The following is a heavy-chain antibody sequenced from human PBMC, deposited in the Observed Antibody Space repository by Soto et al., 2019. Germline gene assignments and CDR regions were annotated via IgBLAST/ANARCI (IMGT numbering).Heavy chain of an antibody. CDR2: ITGSGSGT. CDR1: GFTFNSHV. J-gene: IGHJ6*02. CDR3: ARFIVEIGAAGWGRPMDV. D-gene: IGHD2-15*01. V-gene: IGHV3-23*01. Sequence: EVQLLESGGGLVQPGGSLRLSCAASGFTFNSHVMTWVRLGSGKGLEWVSTITGSGSGTYAASVKGRFTISRDNAKNALFLQMNSLTAEDTAVYYCARFIVEIGAAGWGRPMDVWGQGTTVTVSS.